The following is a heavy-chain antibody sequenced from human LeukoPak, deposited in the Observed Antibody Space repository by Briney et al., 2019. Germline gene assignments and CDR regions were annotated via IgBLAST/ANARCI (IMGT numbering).Heavy chain of an antibody. J-gene: IGHJ4*02. CDR2: IYYSGST. CDR3: ARVGYSSSWPPTYYFDY. CDR1: GGSISSYY. Sequence: SETLSLTCTVSGGSISSYYWSWIRQPPGKGLEWIGYIYYSGSTHYNPSLKSRVTISVDTSKNQFSLKLSSVTAADTAVYYCARVGYSSSWPPTYYFDYWGQGTLVTVSS. V-gene: IGHV4-59*01. D-gene: IGHD6-13*01.